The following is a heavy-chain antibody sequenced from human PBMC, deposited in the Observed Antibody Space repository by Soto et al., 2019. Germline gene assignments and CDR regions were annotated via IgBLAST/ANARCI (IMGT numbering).Heavy chain of an antibody. CDR3: AKDAQKLGVWYFDL. CDR1: GFTFSSYG. Sequence: QVQLVESGGGVVQPGRSLRLSCAASGFTFSSYGMHWVRQAPDKGLEWVAVISYDGSNKYYADSVKGRFTISRDNSKNTLYLQMNSLRAEDTAVYYCAKDAQKLGVWYFDLWGRGTLVTVSS. CDR2: ISYDGSNK. V-gene: IGHV3-30*18. J-gene: IGHJ2*01. D-gene: IGHD7-27*01.